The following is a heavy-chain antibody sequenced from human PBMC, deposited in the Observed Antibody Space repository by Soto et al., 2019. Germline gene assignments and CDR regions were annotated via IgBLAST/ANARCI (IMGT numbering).Heavy chain of an antibody. CDR3: ARIKLVDFFFINVDVYDMDV. CDR2: ISSDSRYI. Sequence: EVQLVESGGGLVQPGGSLRLSCAASGFTLSNYAVNWVRQAPGKGLEWVSYISSDSRYIYHGDYVKCRFTISRDNARNSVYLQMNSLRDEDTAVYYCARIKLVDFFFINVDVYDMDVWGQGTPVTVSS. D-gene: IGHD2-15*01. V-gene: IGHV3-48*02. CDR1: GFTLSNYA. J-gene: IGHJ6*02.